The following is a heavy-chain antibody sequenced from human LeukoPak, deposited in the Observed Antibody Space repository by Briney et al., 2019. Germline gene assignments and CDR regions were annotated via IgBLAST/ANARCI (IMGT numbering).Heavy chain of an antibody. Sequence: GSVRLSCAASGFTFTGYYMHWVRQAPGQGLEWMGCINPNSGGTNYAQTFQGRVTMTRDTSMSTAYMELSRLRAEDTAVYYCARDKGGVVPAAIFFDPWGQGTLVTVSS. CDR3: ARDKGGVVPAAIFFDP. CDR2: INPNSGGT. CDR1: GFTFTGYY. D-gene: IGHD2-2*01. V-gene: IGHV1-2*02. J-gene: IGHJ5*02.